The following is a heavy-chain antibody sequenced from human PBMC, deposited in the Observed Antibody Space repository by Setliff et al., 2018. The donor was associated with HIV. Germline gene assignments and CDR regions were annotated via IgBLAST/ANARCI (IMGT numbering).Heavy chain of an antibody. CDR1: GYTFTSYA. CDR2: INAGNGNT. D-gene: IGHD2-2*01. CDR3: ARGYYCSSTSCYGCCAFDI. J-gene: IGHJ3*02. V-gene: IGHV1-3*01. Sequence: GASVKVSCKASGYTFTSYAVHWVRQAPGQRLEWMGWINAGNGNTKYSQKFQGRVTITRDTSASTAYMELSSLRSEDTAVYYCARGYYCSSTSCYGCCAFDIWGQGTMVT.